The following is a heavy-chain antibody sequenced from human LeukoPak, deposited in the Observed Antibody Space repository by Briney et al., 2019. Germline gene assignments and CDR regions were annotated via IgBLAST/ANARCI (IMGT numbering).Heavy chain of an antibody. V-gene: IGHV4-39*01. CDR1: GGSISSSSYY. CDR3: ARQLLLWFGEGVKRVRYFDY. CDR2: IYYSGST. D-gene: IGHD3-10*01. Sequence: PSETLSLTCTVSGGSISSSSYYWGWTRQPPGKGLEWIGSIYYSGSTYYNPSLKSRVTISVDTSKNQFSLKLSSVTAADTAVYYCARQLLLWFGEGVKRVRYFDYWGQGTLVTVSS. J-gene: IGHJ4*02.